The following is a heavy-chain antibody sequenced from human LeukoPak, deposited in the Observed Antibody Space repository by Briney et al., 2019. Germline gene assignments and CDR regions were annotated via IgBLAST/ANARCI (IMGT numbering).Heavy chain of an antibody. CDR2: ISYDGSNK. J-gene: IGHJ4*02. CDR1: GFTFSSYA. V-gene: IGHV3-30-3*01. CDR3: ASEKTYSSSWYAFFDY. Sequence: GRSLRLSCAASGFTFSSYAMHWVRQAPGKGLEWVAVISYDGSNKYYADSVKGRFTISRDNSKNTPYLQMNSLRAEDTAVYYCASEKTYSSSWYAFFDYWGQGTLVTVSS. D-gene: IGHD6-13*01.